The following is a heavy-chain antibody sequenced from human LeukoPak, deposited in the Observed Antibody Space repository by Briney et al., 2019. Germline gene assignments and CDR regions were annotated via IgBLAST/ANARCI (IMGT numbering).Heavy chain of an antibody. CDR1: GFTFSSYC. CDR3: ARALFYYGDYVPFDY. CDR2: IKKDGSEK. V-gene: IGHV3-7*03. J-gene: IGHJ4*02. D-gene: IGHD4-17*01. Sequence: GGSLRLSCAASGFTFSSYCMSWVRQAQGQGLEWVANIKKDGSEKYYLESVKGRVTISRDNAKSSLYLQMSSLRAEDTALYYCARALFYYGDYVPFDYWGQGTLVTVSS.